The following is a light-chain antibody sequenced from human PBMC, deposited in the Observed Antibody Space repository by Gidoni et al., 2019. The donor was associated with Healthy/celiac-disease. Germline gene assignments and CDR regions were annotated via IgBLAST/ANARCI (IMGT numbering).Light chain of an antibody. CDR1: QSVSSSY. Sequence: DIVLTQSPGTLSLYPGERATLSCRASQSVSSSYLAWYQQKPGQAPRLLIYGASSRATGIPDRLSGSGSGTDCTLTISRLEPEDFAVYYCQQEGSSPWTFGQGTKVEIK. J-gene: IGKJ1*01. CDR3: QQEGSSPWT. CDR2: GAS. V-gene: IGKV3-20*01.